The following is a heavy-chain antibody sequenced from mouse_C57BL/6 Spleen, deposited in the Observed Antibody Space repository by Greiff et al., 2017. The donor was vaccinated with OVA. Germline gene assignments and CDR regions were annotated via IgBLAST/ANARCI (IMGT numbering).Heavy chain of an antibody. J-gene: IGHJ3*01. V-gene: IGHV1-42*01. CDR3: ARSYDYDDGFAY. CDR1: GYSFTGYY. Sequence: DVKLVESGPELVKPGASVKISCKASGYSFTGYYMNWVKQSPEKSLEWIGEINPSTGGTTYNQKFKAKATLTVDKSSSTAYMQLKSLTSEDSAVYYCARSYDYDDGFAYWGQGTLVTVSA. D-gene: IGHD2-4*01. CDR2: INPSTGGT.